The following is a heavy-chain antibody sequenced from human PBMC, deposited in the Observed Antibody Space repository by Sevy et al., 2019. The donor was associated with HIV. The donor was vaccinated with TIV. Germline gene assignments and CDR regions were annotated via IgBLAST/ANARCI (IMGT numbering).Heavy chain of an antibody. V-gene: IGHV3-21*01. CDR2: ISSSSSYI. Sequence: GGSLRLSCAASGFTFSSYSMNWVRQAPGKGLEWVSSISSSSSYIYNADSVKGRFTISRDNAKNSLYLQMNSLRAEDTAVYYCARDGQPYYYDSSGYSEAFDIWGQGTMVTVSS. D-gene: IGHD3-22*01. CDR3: ARDGQPYYYDSSGYSEAFDI. J-gene: IGHJ3*02. CDR1: GFTFSSYS.